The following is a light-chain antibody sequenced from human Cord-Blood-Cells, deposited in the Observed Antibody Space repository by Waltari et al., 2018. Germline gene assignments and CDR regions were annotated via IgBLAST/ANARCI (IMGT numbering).Light chain of an antibody. CDR2: GAS. J-gene: IGKJ1*01. CDR3: QQYGSSPWT. V-gene: IGKV3-20*01. CDR1: CMVSISH. Sequence: SCRASCMVSISHLAWSQQKPGQAPRLLIYGASSRATGIPDRFSGSGSGTDFTLTISRLEPEDFAVYYCQQYGSSPWTFGQGTKVEIK.